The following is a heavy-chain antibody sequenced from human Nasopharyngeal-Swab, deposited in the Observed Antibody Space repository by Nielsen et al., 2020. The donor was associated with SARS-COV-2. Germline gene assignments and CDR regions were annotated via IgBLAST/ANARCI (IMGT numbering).Heavy chain of an antibody. CDR3: ARGGNFYPDY. CDR2: TDSGGSTI. D-gene: IGHD1-1*01. CDR1: GFSFSTSW. J-gene: IGHJ4*02. V-gene: IGHV3-74*01. Sequence: GESLKISCGTSGFSFSTSWMHWVRQAPGKGLVWVARTDSGGSTISYADSVKGRFTISRDNAKNTLYLQMNSLRAEDTAVYYCARGGNFYPDYWGQGTLVTVSS.